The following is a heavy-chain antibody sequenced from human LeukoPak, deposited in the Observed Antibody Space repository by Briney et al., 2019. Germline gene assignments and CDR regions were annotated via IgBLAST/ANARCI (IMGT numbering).Heavy chain of an antibody. V-gene: IGHV4-39*07. CDR1: GGSISSSSYY. CDR3: ARVGSSWYEGDY. D-gene: IGHD6-13*01. Sequence: PSETLSLTCTVSGGSISSSSYYWGWIRQPPGKGLEWIGSIYYSGSTYYNPSLKSRVTISVDTSKNQFSLKLSSVTAADTAVYYCARVGSSWYEGDYWGQGTLVTVSS. CDR2: IYYSGST. J-gene: IGHJ4*02.